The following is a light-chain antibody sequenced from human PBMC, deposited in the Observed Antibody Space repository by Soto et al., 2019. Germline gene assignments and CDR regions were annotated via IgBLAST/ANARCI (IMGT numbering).Light chain of an antibody. J-gene: IGKJ4*01. CDR2: TAS. V-gene: IGKV1-39*01. CDR3: QQTYSTPLT. CDR1: QSISSY. Sequence: DIQMTQSPSSLSASVGDRVTITCRASQSISSYLNWYQHKPGKAPNLLIYTASSLQSGVPSRFSGSGSGTDFTLAISNLQPEDFATYYCQQTYSTPLTFGGGTKVDIK.